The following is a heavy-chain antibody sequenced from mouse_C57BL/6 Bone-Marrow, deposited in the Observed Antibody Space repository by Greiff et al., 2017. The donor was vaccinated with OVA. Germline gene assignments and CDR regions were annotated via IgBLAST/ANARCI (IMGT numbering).Heavy chain of an antibody. V-gene: IGHV5-15*01. Sequence: EVQGVESGGGLVQPGGSLKLSCAASGFTFSDYGMAWVRQAPRKGPEWVAFISNLAYSIYYADTVTGRFTISRENAKNTLYLEMSSLRSEDTAMYYCARRGNYYGSSYWYFDVWGTGTTVTVSS. CDR2: ISNLAYSI. D-gene: IGHD1-1*01. CDR3: ARRGNYYGSSYWYFDV. J-gene: IGHJ1*03. CDR1: GFTFSDYG.